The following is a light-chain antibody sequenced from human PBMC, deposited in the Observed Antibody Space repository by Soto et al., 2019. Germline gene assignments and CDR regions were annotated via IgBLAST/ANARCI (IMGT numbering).Light chain of an antibody. J-gene: IGKJ4*01. V-gene: IGKV3-20*01. CDR1: QSVSSGY. CDR3: QQYGSSPA. Sequence: EIVLTQSPGTLSLSPGERATLSCRASQSVSSGYLAWYQHKPGQAPRLLIYDASSRATGIPDRFSGSGSGTDFTLTISRQEPEDFSVYYCQQYGSSPAFGGGTKVEIK. CDR2: DAS.